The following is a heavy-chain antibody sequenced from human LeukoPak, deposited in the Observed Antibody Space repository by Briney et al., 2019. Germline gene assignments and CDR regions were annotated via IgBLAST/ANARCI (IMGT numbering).Heavy chain of an antibody. J-gene: IGHJ4*02. CDR3: ARDHYYDSSGPDY. CDR2: IGGIGGST. D-gene: IGHD3-22*01. CDR1: GFTFSSYG. Sequence: PGGSLRLSCAASGFTFSSYGMSWVRQAPGKGLEWVSVIGGIGGSTYYADSVRGRFTISRDNSKNTLYLQMNSLRAEDTAVYYCARDHYYDSSGPDYWGQGTLVTVSS. V-gene: IGHV3-23*01.